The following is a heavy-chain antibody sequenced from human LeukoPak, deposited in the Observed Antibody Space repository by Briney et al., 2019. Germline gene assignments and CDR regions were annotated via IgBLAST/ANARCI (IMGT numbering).Heavy chain of an antibody. CDR3: TTDLSSVSGTFDH. J-gene: IGHJ4*02. CDR2: IKSKADGGTT. D-gene: IGHD6-19*01. Sequence: GGSLRLSCAASGFTFSNARMNWVRQAPGKGLECVGRIKSKADGGTTDYAAPVKGRFTISRDDSKDTVYLQMNSLKAEDTAVYYCTTDLSSVSGTFDHWGQGTLVTVSS. V-gene: IGHV3-15*01. CDR1: GFTFSNAR.